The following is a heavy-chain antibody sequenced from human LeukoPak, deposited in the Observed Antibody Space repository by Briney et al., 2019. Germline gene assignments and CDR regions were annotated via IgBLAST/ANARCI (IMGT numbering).Heavy chain of an antibody. V-gene: IGHV3-23*01. CDR1: GFTFSSCA. J-gene: IGHJ4*02. D-gene: IGHD3-10*01. Sequence: PGGSLRLSCAASGFTFSSCAMSWVRQAPGKGLEWVSGISGGGGSTYYTGSVRGRFTISRDNSKNTLYLQMNSLRAGGTAKYYCAKGSGRQFDYWGQGTLVTVSS. CDR3: AKGSGRQFDY. CDR2: ISGGGGST.